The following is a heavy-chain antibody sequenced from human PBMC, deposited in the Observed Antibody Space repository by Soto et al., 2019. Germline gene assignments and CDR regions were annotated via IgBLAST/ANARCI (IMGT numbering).Heavy chain of an antibody. Sequence: ASVKVSCKASGYTFTSYYMHWVRQAPGQGIEWVGIINPSGGSTSYAQKFQGRVTMTRDTSTSTVYMELSSLRSEDTAVYYCARDFGSGSRTQCYYYYGMDVWGQGTTGTVSS. V-gene: IGHV1-46*03. CDR1: GYTFTSYY. D-gene: IGHD3-10*01. CDR3: ARDFGSGSRTQCYYYYGMDV. CDR2: INPSGGST. J-gene: IGHJ6*02.